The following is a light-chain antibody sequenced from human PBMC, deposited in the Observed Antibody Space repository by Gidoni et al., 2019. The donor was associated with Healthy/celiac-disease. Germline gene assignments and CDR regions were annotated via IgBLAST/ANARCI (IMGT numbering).Light chain of an antibody. V-gene: IGKV4-1*01. CDR2: WAS. Sequence: DIVILQSPDPLAVSLGERATINCKSSQSVLYSSNNKNYLAWYQQKPGQPPKLLIYWASTRESGVPDRFSGSGSGTDFTLTISSLQAEDVAVYYCQQYYSTPRTFGQGTKLEIK. CDR3: QQYYSTPRT. CDR1: QSVLYSSNNKNY. J-gene: IGKJ2*01.